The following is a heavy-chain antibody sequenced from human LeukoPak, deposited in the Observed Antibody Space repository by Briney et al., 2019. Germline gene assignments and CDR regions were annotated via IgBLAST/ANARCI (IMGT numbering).Heavy chain of an antibody. J-gene: IGHJ4*02. Sequence: GGSLRLSCAASGFTFSSYGMSWVRQAPGKGLEWVSAISGSGGSTYYADSVKGRFTISRDNSKNTLYLQMNSLGAEDTAVYYCAKGDIAAAGSFDYWGQGTLVTVSS. CDR3: AKGDIAAAGSFDY. D-gene: IGHD6-13*01. V-gene: IGHV3-23*01. CDR1: GFTFSSYG. CDR2: ISGSGGST.